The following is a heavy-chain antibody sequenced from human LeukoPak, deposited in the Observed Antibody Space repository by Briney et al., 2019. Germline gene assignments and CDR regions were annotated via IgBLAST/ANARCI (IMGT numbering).Heavy chain of an antibody. CDR2: IYSSGNT. D-gene: IGHD3-22*01. Sequence: SETLSLTCTVSGDSITNSYWSWIRQPPGKGLEWIAYIYSSGNTKYNPSLASRVTISVDTSKNQFSLKVTSVTAADTAVYYCAREVYYHRSGYLKAFGIWGQGTMVTVSS. V-gene: IGHV4-59*01. J-gene: IGHJ3*02. CDR3: AREVYYHRSGYLKAFGI. CDR1: GDSITNSY.